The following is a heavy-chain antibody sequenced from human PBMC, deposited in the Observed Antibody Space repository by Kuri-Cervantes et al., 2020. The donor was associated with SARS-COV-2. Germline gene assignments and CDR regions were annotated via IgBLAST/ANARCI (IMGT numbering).Heavy chain of an antibody. D-gene: IGHD3-22*01. V-gene: IGHV1-2*04. CDR1: GYTFTGYY. Sequence: ASVKVSCKASGYTFTGYYMHWVRQAPGQGLEWMGWINPNSGGTNYAQKFQGWVTMTRDTSASTAYMELSSLRSEDTAVYYCAREYYDSSGYYYYYYYGMDVWGQGTTVTVSS. CDR2: INPNSGGT. J-gene: IGHJ6*02. CDR3: AREYYDSSGYYYYYYYGMDV.